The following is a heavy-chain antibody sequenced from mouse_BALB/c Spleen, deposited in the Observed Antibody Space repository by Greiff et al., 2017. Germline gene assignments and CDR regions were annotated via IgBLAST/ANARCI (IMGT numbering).Heavy chain of an antibody. CDR1: GFSLTSYG. D-gene: IGHD2-1*01. CDR2: IWAGGST. V-gene: IGHV2-9*02. J-gene: IGHJ3*01. CDR3: AREGEPDYYGNYWFAY. Sequence: VQLQQSGPGLVAPSQSLSITCTVSGFSLTSYGVHWVRQPPGKGLEWLGVIWAGGSTNYNSALMSRLSISKDNSKSQVFLKMNSLQTDDTAMYYCAREGEPDYYGNYWFAYWGQGTLVTVSA.